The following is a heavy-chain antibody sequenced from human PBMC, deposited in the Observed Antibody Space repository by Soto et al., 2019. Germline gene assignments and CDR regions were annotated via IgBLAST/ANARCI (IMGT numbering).Heavy chain of an antibody. J-gene: IGHJ4*02. CDR1: GFTFSRYE. V-gene: IGHV3-48*03. CDR2: IGSSGSTI. Sequence: GGSLRLSCAASGFTFSRYEMNWVRQAPGKGLEWVSYIGSSGSTIYYADSVKGRFTISRDNAKNSLYLQMNSLRAEDTAVYFCARDEGSAWYFDYWGQGTLVTAPQ. D-gene: IGHD6-19*01. CDR3: ARDEGSAWYFDY.